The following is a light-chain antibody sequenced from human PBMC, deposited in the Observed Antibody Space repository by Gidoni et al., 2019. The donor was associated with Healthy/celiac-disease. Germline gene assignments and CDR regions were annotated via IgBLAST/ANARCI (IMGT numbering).Light chain of an antibody. CDR3: QSYDSSLSGYVV. CDR1: SSNLGADYN. J-gene: IGLJ2*01. CDR2: GNS. V-gene: IGLV1-40*01. Sequence: QSVLTQPTSVSGAPGQRGTISRTGSSSNLGADYNVHWYQQLPGTSPNLLIYGNSHRPSWVPDRFSGSKSGTSASLAITGLQAEDEADYYCQSYDSSLSGYVVFGGGTKLTVL.